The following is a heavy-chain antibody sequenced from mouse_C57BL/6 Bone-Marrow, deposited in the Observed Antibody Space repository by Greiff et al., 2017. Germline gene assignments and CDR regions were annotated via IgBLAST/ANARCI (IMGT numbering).Heavy chain of an antibody. D-gene: IGHD2-1*01. J-gene: IGHJ4*01. CDR3: TIYYGKGDYAMDY. Sequence: QVHVKQSGAELVRPGASVTLSCKASGYTFTDYEMHWVKQTPVHGLEWIGAIDPETGGTDYNQKFNGKAILTADKSSNTAYMELRSLTSADSAVYYCTIYYGKGDYAMDYWGQGTSVTVSS. V-gene: IGHV1-15*01. CDR2: IDPETGGT. CDR1: GYTFTDYE.